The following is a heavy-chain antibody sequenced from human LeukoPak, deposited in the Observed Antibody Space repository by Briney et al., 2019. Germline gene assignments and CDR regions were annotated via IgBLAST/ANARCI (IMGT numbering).Heavy chain of an antibody. CDR1: GFTFSSYS. CDR3: AKDRLPYSSSCYDC. CDR2: ISSSSSYI. V-gene: IGHV3-21*04. D-gene: IGHD6-13*01. Sequence: GGSLRLSCAASGFTFSSYSMNWVRQAPGKGLEWVSSISSSSSYIYYADSVKGRFTISRDNSKNTLYLQMNSLRAEDTAVYYCAKDRLPYSSSCYDCWGQGTLVSVSS. J-gene: IGHJ4*02.